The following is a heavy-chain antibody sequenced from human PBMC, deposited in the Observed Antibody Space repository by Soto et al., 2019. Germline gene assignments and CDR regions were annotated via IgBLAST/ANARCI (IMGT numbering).Heavy chain of an antibody. CDR1: GFTFSNYG. D-gene: IGHD2-15*01. Sequence: QVQLAESGGGVVQPGRSLRLSCAASGFTFSNYGMHWVRQAPGKGLEWVAVIWYDGSNKDYADSVKGRFTISRDNSKNTLYLQMNSLRAEDTAVYYCAREGGNPFASCGQGTLVTVSS. CDR3: AREGGNPFAS. CDR2: IWYDGSNK. J-gene: IGHJ4*02. V-gene: IGHV3-33*01.